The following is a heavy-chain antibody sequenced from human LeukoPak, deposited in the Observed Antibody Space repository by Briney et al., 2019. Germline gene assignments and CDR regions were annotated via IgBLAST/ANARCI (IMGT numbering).Heavy chain of an antibody. CDR1: GYSFISYW. V-gene: IGHV5-51*01. D-gene: IGHD3-9*01. CDR2: IYPGDSDT. J-gene: IGHJ2*01. CDR3: ARRYFDWPRSTIYDWFFDL. Sequence: GESLKISCKGSGYSFISYWIGWVRQMPGKGPERMGIIYPGDSDTRYSPSFQGQVTISVDKSISTAYLQWSSLKASDTAMYYCARRYFDWPRSTIYDWFFDLWGRGTLVTVSS.